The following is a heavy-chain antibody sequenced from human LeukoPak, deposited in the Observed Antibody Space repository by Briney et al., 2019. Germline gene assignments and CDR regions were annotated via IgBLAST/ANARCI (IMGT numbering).Heavy chain of an antibody. Sequence: ASVKVSCKASGGTFSSYAISWVRQAPGQGLEWMGGIIPIFGTVNYAQKFQGRVTITADESTSTAYMELSSLRSEDTAVYYCARARGYDILTGYYNYYYYYMDVWGKGTTVTISS. CDR1: GGTFSSYA. CDR2: IIPIFGTV. D-gene: IGHD3-9*01. J-gene: IGHJ6*03. V-gene: IGHV1-69*13. CDR3: ARARGYDILTGYYNYYYYYMDV.